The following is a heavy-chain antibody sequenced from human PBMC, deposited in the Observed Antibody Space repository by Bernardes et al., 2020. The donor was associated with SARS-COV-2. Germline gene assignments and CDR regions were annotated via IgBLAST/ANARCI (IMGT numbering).Heavy chain of an antibody. V-gene: IGHV3-7*01. CDR2: LKPDGSAQ. D-gene: IGHD2-15*01. Sequence: APGQGLEWVANLKPDGSAQYYVDSVKGRFTMSRDNVKTSLYLEMTSLRADDTAVYYCARDCSGGSCHVWGQGTLV. J-gene: IGHJ4*02. CDR3: ARDCSGGSCHV.